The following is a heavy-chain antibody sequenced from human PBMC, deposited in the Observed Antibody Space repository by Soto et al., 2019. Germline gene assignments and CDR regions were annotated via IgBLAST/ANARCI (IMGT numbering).Heavy chain of an antibody. J-gene: IGHJ6*02. Sequence: GESLKISCKGSGYSFTSYWISWVRQMPGKGLEWMGRIDPSDSYTNYSPSFQGHVTTSADKSISTAYLQWSSLKASDTAMYYCARLLVYSSSLDVWGQGTTVTAP. D-gene: IGHD6-6*01. CDR1: GYSFTSYW. CDR3: ARLLVYSSSLDV. CDR2: IDPSDSYT. V-gene: IGHV5-10-1*01.